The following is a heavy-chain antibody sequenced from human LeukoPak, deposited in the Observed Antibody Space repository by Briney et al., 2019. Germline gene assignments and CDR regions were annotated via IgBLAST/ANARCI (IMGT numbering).Heavy chain of an antibody. CDR3: VKGGTDYDFWNDSSYSYYFDF. CDR1: GFTFGSYA. CDR2: ISGRGGST. D-gene: IGHD3-3*01. V-gene: IGHV3-23*01. J-gene: IGHJ4*02. Sequence: PGGSLRLSCAASGFTFGSYAMSWVRQAPGKGLGWVSYISGRGGSTFYADSVKGRLTISRDNSKNTLFLQMNSLRAEDTAMYYCVKGGTDYDFWNDSSYSYYFDFWGQGTLVTVSS.